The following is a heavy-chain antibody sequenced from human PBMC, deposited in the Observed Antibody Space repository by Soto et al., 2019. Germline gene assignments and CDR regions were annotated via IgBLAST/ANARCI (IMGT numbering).Heavy chain of an antibody. Sequence: QVQLVQSGAEVKKPGSSVKVSCKASGGTFSTYVISWVRQAPGQGLEWMGRVIPMSGSSNYAQKFQGRVTITADKDTSIAYMEVRSLRSDDTAVYYCARGRPRSGPPFYYYGMDVWGQGTTVIVSS. D-gene: IGHD1-26*01. CDR1: GGTFSTYV. J-gene: IGHJ6*02. CDR2: VIPMSGSS. CDR3: ARGRPRSGPPFYYYGMDV. V-gene: IGHV1-69*06.